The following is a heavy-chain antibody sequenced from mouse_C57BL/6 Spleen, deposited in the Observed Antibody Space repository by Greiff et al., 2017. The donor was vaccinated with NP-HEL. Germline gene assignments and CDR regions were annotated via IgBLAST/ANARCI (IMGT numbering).Heavy chain of an antibody. V-gene: IGHV1-61*01. Sequence: QVQLQQPGAELVRPGSSVKLSCKASGYTFTSYWMDWVKQRPGQGLEWIGNIYPSDSETHYNQKFKDKATLTVDKSSSTAYMQLSSLTSEDSAVYYCARGGTVVATDAMDYWGQGTSVTVSS. J-gene: IGHJ4*01. CDR2: IYPSDSET. D-gene: IGHD1-1*01. CDR3: ARGGTVVATDAMDY. CDR1: GYTFTSYW.